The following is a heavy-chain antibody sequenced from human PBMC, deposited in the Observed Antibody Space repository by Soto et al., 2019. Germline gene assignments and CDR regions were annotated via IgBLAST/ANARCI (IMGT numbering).Heavy chain of an antibody. CDR3: AYDTRLPGTREWYFDL. Sequence: EVQLLESGGGLVQPGGSLRLSCAASGFTFRSYAMSWVRQAPGKGLEWVSGISSTGGSTYYADSVKGRFTISRDNSKNALYLQMKSMRAEDTALYYFAYDTRLPGTREWYFDLWGRGTLVTVSS. D-gene: IGHD3-9*01. J-gene: IGHJ2*01. CDR1: GFTFRSYA. CDR2: ISSTGGST. V-gene: IGHV3-23*01.